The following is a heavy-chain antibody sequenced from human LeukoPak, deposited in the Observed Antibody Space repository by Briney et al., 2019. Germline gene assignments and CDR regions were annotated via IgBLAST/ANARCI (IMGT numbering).Heavy chain of an antibody. Sequence: PGGSLRLSCTASGCTFSNYAMSWVRQAPGKGLEWVSAISGSGGSTYYADSVKGRFTISRDNSKNTLYLQMNSLRAEDTAVYYCAKREVWFGELLTYWGQGTLVTVSS. CDR1: GCTFSNYA. D-gene: IGHD3-10*01. CDR2: ISGSGGST. J-gene: IGHJ4*02. CDR3: AKREVWFGELLTY. V-gene: IGHV3-23*01.